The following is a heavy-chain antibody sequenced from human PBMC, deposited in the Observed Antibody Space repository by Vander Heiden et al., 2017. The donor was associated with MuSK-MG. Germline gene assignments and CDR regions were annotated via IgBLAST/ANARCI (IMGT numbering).Heavy chain of an antibody. Sequence: QVQLQESGPGLVKPSQTLSLTCTVSGGSISSGGYYWSWIRQHPGKGLEWIGYIYYSGSTYYNPSLKSRVTISVDTSKNQFSLKLSSGTAADTAVYYCARGIIAVADIDYWGQGTLVTVSS. CDR3: ARGIIAVADIDY. V-gene: IGHV4-31*03. CDR2: IYYSGST. D-gene: IGHD6-19*01. CDR1: GGSISSGGYY. J-gene: IGHJ4*02.